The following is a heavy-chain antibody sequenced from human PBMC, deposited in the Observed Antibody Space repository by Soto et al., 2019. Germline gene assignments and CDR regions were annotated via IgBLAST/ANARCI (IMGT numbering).Heavy chain of an antibody. V-gene: IGHV4-30-4*01. Sequence: QVQLQESGPGLVRPSQTLSLTCTVSGGSISSGDYYWSWIRQPPGKGLEWIGYIYYSGSTYYNPSLKSRVTMTVDTSNNQFSLKLSSVTAADTAVYYCASRRYTDGHFDYWGQGTLVTVSS. D-gene: IGHD5-18*01. CDR1: GGSISSGDYY. J-gene: IGHJ4*02. CDR3: ASRRYTDGHFDY. CDR2: IYYSGST.